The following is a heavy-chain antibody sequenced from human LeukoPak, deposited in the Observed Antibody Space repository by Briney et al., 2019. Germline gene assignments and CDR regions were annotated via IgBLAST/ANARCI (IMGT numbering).Heavy chain of an antibody. CDR1: GYTFTSYG. CDR2: ISAYNGNT. V-gene: IGHV1-18*01. CDR3: ARGLRITMIVVVIPSHYYYMDV. J-gene: IGHJ6*03. Sequence: GASVKVSCKASGYTFTSYGISWVRQAPGQGLEWMGWISAYNGNTNYAQKLQGRVTMTTDTSTSTAYMELRSLRSDDTAVYYCARGLRITMIVVVIPSHYYYMDVWGKGTTVTVSS. D-gene: IGHD3-22*01.